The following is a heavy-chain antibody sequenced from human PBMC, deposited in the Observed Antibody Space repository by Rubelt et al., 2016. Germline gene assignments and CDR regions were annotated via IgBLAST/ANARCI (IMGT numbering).Heavy chain of an antibody. CDR3: AKDRRLDY. CDR2: ISYDGSNK. J-gene: IGHJ4*02. CDR1: GFTFSSYA. V-gene: IGHV3-30*04. Sequence: GGGVVQPGRSLRLSCAASGFTFSSYAMHWVRQAPGKGLEWVAVISYDGSNKYYADSVKGRFTISRDNSKNTLYLQMNSLRAEDTAVYYCAKDRRLDYWGQGTLVTVSS.